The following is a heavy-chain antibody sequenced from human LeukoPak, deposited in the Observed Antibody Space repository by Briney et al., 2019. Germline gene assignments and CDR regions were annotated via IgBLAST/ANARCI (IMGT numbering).Heavy chain of an antibody. D-gene: IGHD5-18*01. CDR1: GYKFTGYY. V-gene: IGHV1-2*02. CDR3: AREIGGILVFDY. Sequence: GASVKVSCKASGYKFTGYYMHWVRQAPGQGLEWMGWINPNSGYSHHAQKFQGRVTMTRDTSISTAYMELSRLRSEDTAVYYCAREIGGILVFDYWGQGTLVTGSS. J-gene: IGHJ4*02. CDR2: INPNSGYS.